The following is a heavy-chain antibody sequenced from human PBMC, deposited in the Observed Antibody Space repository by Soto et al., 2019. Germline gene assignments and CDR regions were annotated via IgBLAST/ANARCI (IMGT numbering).Heavy chain of an antibody. CDR2: ISGSGGST. CDR3: AKDQAIFGVVIDVNWFDP. Sequence: PGGSLRLSCAASGFTFSSYAMSWVRQAPGKGLEWVSAISGSGGSTYYADSVKGRFTISRDNSKNTLYLQTNSLRAEDTAVYYCAKDQAIFGVVIDVNWFDPWGQGTLVTVSS. CDR1: GFTFSSYA. V-gene: IGHV3-23*01. D-gene: IGHD3-3*01. J-gene: IGHJ5*02.